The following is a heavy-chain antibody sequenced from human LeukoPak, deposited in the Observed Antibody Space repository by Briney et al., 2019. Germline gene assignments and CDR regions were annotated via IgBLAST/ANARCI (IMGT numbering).Heavy chain of an antibody. CDR3: TRDLGFAY. V-gene: IGHV3-74*01. J-gene: IGHJ4*02. CDR1: GFTLSSYW. D-gene: IGHD7-27*01. Sequence: GGSLRLSCAASGFTLSSYWMLWVGQAPGKGLVWVSRINSDGSSTIYADPVKGRFTISRDNAKDTLYLQMNSLRAEDTAVYYCTRDLGFAYWGQGTLVSVSS. CDR2: INSDGSST.